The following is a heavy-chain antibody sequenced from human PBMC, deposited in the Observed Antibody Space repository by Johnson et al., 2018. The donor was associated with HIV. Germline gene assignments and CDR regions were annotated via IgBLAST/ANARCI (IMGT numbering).Heavy chain of an antibody. CDR2: IRYDGSNK. V-gene: IGHV3-30*02. CDR3: AKVHMYYDILTGYGAFDI. Sequence: QVQLLESGGGLVQPGGSLRLSCAASGFTFSTYWMTWVRQAPGEGLEWVAFIRYDGSNKYYADSVKGRFTISRDNSKNTLYLQMNSLRAEDTAVYYCAKVHMYYDILTGYGAFDIWGQGTMVTVSS. J-gene: IGHJ3*02. D-gene: IGHD3-9*01. CDR1: GFTFSTYW.